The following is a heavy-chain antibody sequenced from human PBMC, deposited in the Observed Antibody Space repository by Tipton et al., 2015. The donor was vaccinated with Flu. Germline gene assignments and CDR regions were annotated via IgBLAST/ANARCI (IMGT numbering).Heavy chain of an antibody. CDR2: IYHSGST. CDR3: ARALDSGAFDI. V-gene: IGHV4-4*07. J-gene: IGHJ3*02. Sequence: TLSLTCTVSGGTISSYYWSWIRQPAGKGLEWIGSIYHSGSTYYNPSLKSRVTISVDTSKNQFSLKLSSVTAADTAVYYCARALDSGAFDIWGQGTMVTVSS. D-gene: IGHD1-1*01. CDR1: GGTISSYY.